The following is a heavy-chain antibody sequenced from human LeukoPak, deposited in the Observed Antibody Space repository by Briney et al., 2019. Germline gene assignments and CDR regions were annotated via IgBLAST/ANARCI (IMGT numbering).Heavy chain of an antibody. CDR1: GGSISSYY. CDR2: IYSSGST. Sequence: SETLSLSFTVSGGSISSYYWSWIRQPPGKGLEWIGYIYSSGSTNYNPSLKSRVTISVDTSKNQFSLKLSSVTTADTAVYYCARESSGGSFDYWGHGTLVTVSS. CDR3: ARESSGGSFDY. D-gene: IGHD2-15*01. V-gene: IGHV4-59*01. J-gene: IGHJ4*01.